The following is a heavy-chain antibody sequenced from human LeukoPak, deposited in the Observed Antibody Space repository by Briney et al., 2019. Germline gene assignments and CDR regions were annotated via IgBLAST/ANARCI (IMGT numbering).Heavy chain of an antibody. CDR2: IKQDGSEK. CDR1: GFTFSSYG. D-gene: IGHD2-2*01. J-gene: IGHJ6*03. V-gene: IGHV3-7*01. Sequence: GGSLRLSCAASGFTFSSYGMHWVRQAPGKGLEWVANIKQDGSEKYYVDSVKGRFTISRDNAKNSLYLQMNSLRAEDTAVYYCARKGCSSISCLYYYYMDVWSKGTTVTVSS. CDR3: ARKGCSSISCLYYYYMDV.